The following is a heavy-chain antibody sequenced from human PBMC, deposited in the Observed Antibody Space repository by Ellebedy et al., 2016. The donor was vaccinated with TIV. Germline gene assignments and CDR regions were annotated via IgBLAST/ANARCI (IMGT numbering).Heavy chain of an antibody. CDR2: ISSDGNT. CDR3: ARAGEYCDFPQNCYAMDV. J-gene: IGHJ6*02. CDR1: GFAVSSNY. V-gene: IGHV3-53*01. D-gene: IGHD2/OR15-2a*01. Sequence: GESLKISCAASGFAVSSNYMTWVRQAPGRGLEWVSLISSDGNTNYADSVRGRFTISRDSSKNTLDLQMNSLRAKDTAVYYCARAGEYCDFPQNCYAMDVWGQGTTVTVS.